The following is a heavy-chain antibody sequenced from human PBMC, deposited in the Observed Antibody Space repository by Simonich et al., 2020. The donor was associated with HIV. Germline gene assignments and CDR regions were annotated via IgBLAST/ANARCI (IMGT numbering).Heavy chain of an antibody. CDR1: NYSTSSLYY. Sequence: QVQLQESGPGLVKPSETLSLTCDVSNYSTSSLYYWGWIRQSPGKGLEWIGSVYHSGSTYSNPSLKSRLTISLNTSKNQFSLRLTSVTAADTAVYYCARRQGNWKVNWFDPWGQGTLVTVSS. J-gene: IGHJ5*02. CDR2: VYHSGST. D-gene: IGHD1-1*01. CDR3: ARRQGNWKVNWFDP. V-gene: IGHV4-38-2*01.